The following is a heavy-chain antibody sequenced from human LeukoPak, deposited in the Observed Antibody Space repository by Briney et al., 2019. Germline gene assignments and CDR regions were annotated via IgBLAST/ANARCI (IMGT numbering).Heavy chain of an antibody. D-gene: IGHD1-14*01. CDR2: ISGSGGST. Sequence: GGSLRLSCAASGFTFNNYAMSWVRQAPGKGLEWVSAISGSGGSTYYADSVKGRFTLSRDNAKNSLYLQMNSLRDEDTAVYYCARDINRRFDFWGQGTLVTVSS. V-gene: IGHV3-23*01. CDR1: GFTFNNYA. J-gene: IGHJ4*02. CDR3: ARDINRRFDF.